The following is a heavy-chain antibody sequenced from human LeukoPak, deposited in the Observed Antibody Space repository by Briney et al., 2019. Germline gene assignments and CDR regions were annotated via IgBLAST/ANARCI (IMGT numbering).Heavy chain of an antibody. J-gene: IGHJ4*02. D-gene: IGHD6-19*01. CDR1: GYSISSGYY. V-gene: IGHV4-38-2*02. CDR2: IYYSGST. Sequence: SETLSLTCTVSGYSISSGYYWGWIRQPPGKGLEWIGSIYYSGSTYYNPSLKSRVTMSVDTSKNQFSLKLSSVTAADTAVYYCARGYSSGWYVDYWGQGTLVTVSS. CDR3: ARGYSSGWYVDY.